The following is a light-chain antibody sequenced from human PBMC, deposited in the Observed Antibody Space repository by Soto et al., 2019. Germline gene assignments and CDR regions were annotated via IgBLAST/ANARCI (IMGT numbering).Light chain of an antibody. CDR2: AVT. CDR3: SSYACSNNLV. V-gene: IGLV2-8*01. J-gene: IGLJ2*01. CDR1: SSDVGGYNS. Sequence: QSVLTQPPSASGSPGQSVTISCTGTSSDVGGYNSVSWYQQYPGKAPKLMIYAVTQPPSGVPDRFSGSKSGNTSSLTVSGLKAEDEGDYYCSSYACSNNLVFGGGTKLTVL.